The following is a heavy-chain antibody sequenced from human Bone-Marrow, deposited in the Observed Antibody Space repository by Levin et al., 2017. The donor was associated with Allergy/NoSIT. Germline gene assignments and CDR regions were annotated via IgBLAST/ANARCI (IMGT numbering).Heavy chain of an antibody. Sequence: GGSLRLSCKASGFYFGGYAMHWVRQAPGRGLEWLTTISDDGSHKYAADSVKGRFTISRDNDMDTLFLQMSRLKTEDTAVYYCAKVEAAGPFDPWGQGTLVTVTS. CDR2: ISDDGSHK. D-gene: IGHD6-13*01. J-gene: IGHJ5*02. CDR3: AKVEAAGPFDP. CDR1: GFYFGGYA. V-gene: IGHV3-30-3*01.